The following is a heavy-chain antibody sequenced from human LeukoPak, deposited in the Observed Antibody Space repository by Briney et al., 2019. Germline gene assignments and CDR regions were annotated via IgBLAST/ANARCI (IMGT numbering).Heavy chain of an antibody. D-gene: IGHD3-10*01. CDR2: INPNSGGT. V-gene: IGHV1-2*04. J-gene: IGHJ5*02. CDR3: ARGRTITMVRGVSWFDP. Sequence: ASVNVSCTASGYTFTGYYMHWVRQAPGPGLEWMGWINPNSGGTNYAQKLHGWVTMTRDTSISTAYMELSRLRSDDTAVYYCARGRTITMVRGVSWFDPWGQGTLVTVSS. CDR1: GYTFTGYY.